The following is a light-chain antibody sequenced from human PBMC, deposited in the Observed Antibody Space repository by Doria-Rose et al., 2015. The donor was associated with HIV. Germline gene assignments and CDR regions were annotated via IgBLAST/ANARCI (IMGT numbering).Light chain of an antibody. V-gene: IGKV1-39*01. CDR1: QSISGY. Sequence: QSPSSLSASVGDRVTITCRTSQSISGYLNWYQHKPGKAPKLLIHAASSLQSGVPSRFSGSGSGTDFTLTISSLQPEDFATYYCQQTYTAPRTFGQGTNLEIK. CDR2: AAS. CDR3: QQTYTAPRT. J-gene: IGKJ2*01.